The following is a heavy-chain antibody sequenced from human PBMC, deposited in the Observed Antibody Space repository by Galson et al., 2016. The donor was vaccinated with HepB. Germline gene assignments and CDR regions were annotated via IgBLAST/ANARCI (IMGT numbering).Heavy chain of an antibody. Sequence: SVKVSCKASGGTFSSFAISWVRQAPGQGLGWMGGIIPIFRPAHYAQKFQGRVTITADESTSTAYMELSSLRSEDTAVYYCAVEGTILRQYYFDYWGQGTLVTVSS. CDR1: GGTFSSFA. V-gene: IGHV1-69*13. CDR3: AVEGTILRQYYFDY. D-gene: IGHD1-26*01. J-gene: IGHJ4*02. CDR2: IIPIFRPA.